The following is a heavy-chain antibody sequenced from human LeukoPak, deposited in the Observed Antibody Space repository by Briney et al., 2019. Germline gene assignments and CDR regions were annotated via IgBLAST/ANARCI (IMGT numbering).Heavy chain of an antibody. J-gene: IGHJ3*02. Sequence: TPGGSLRLSCAASGFTFSNYYMSWIRQAAGKGLVWVSYISSRSSNKEYADSVKGRFTISRDNSKNSLYLQMDSLRAEDSAIYYCAREGWDLNALDIWGQGTMVTVSP. CDR3: AREGWDLNALDI. CDR2: ISSRSSNK. CDR1: GFTFSNYY. D-gene: IGHD1-26*01. V-gene: IGHV3-11*04.